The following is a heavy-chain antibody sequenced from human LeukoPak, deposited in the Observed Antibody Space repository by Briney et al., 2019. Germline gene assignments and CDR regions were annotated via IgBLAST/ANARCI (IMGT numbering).Heavy chain of an antibody. CDR1: GFTFGDYA. Sequence: GGSLRLSCTASGFTFGDYAMSWVRQAPGKGLEWVGFIRSKAYGGTTEYAASVKGRFTISRDDSKSIAYLQMNSLKTEDTAVYYCTSFHYYDSSGSLDYWGQGTLVTVPS. J-gene: IGHJ4*02. CDR3: TSFHYYDSSGSLDY. V-gene: IGHV3-49*04. CDR2: IRSKAYGGTT. D-gene: IGHD3-22*01.